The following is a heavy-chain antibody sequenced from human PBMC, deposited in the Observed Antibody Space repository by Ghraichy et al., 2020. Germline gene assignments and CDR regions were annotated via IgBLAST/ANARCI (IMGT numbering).Heavy chain of an antibody. D-gene: IGHD2-8*01. Sequence: ASVKVSCKASGYTFTNYYIHWVRQAPGQGLEWMGMVNPGDGRTRYAQKFQGRVTMTRDTSTSTVYMELSSLRSEDTAMYYCALPHYETNGFDYWGLGAMVTVSS. V-gene: IGHV1-46*01. CDR1: GYTFTNYY. J-gene: IGHJ4*02. CDR3: ALPHYETNGFDY. CDR2: VNPGDGRT.